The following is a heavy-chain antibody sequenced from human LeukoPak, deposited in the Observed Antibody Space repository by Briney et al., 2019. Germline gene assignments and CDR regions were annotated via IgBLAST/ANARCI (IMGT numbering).Heavy chain of an antibody. CDR2: IKIKTDGGTT. CDR1: GFTFSNAW. J-gene: IGHJ6*03. D-gene: IGHD6-13*01. Sequence: GSLRLSCAASGFTFSNAWMSWVRQAPGKGLEWVGRIKIKTDGGTTDYAAPVKGRFTISRDDSKNTLYLQMNSLRAEDTAVYYCARDSYAAAAGHYYYMDVWGKGTTVTVSS. V-gene: IGHV3-15*01. CDR3: ARDSYAAAAGHYYYMDV.